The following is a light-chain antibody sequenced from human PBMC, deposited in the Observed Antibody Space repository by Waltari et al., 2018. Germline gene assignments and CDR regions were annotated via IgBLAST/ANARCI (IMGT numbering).Light chain of an antibody. CDR1: QSISSY. CDR2: AAS. V-gene: IGKV1-39*01. CDR3: QQSYSTPYT. J-gene: IGKJ2*01. Sequence: IQVTQSTSSLSASVGDRVNITCRASQSISSYLNWYQQKPGKAPKLLIYAASSLQSGVPSRFSGSGSGTDLTLTISSLQPEDFATYYCQQSYSTPYTFGQGTKLEIK.